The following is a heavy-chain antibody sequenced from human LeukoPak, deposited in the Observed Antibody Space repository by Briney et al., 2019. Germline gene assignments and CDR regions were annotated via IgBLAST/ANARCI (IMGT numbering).Heavy chain of an antibody. CDR2: INSDGSST. V-gene: IGHV3-74*01. D-gene: IGHD3-10*02. CDR3: AELGITMIGGV. J-gene: IGHJ6*04. CDR1: GFTFSSYW. Sequence: GGSLRLSCTASGFTFSSYWMHWVRQAPGKGLVWVSRINSDGSSTSYADSVKGRFTISRDNAKNSLYLQMNSLRAEDTAVYYCAELGITMIGGVWGKGTTVTISS.